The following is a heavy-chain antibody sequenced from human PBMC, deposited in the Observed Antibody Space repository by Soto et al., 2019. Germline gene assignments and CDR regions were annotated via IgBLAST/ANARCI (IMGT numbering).Heavy chain of an antibody. V-gene: IGHV6-1*01. CDR1: GDSVSSNSAA. D-gene: IGHD6-19*01. CDR2: TYYRSSWYN. CDR3: ARASVGGWYYFDN. J-gene: IGHJ4*02. Sequence: SQTLSLTCVISGDSVSSNSAAWHWIRQSPSRGLEWLGRTYYRSSWYNDYAVSVKSRITINQDTSKNQFSLQLNSVTPEDTAVYYCARASVGGWYYFDNWGQGTLVTVSS.